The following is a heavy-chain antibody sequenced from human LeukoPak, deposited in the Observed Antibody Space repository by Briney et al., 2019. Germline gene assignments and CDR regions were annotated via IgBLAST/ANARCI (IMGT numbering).Heavy chain of an antibody. CDR1: GGSISSSSYY. Sequence: SETLSLTCTVSGGSISSSSYYWGWIRQPPGKGLEWIGNIYYSGSTYYNPSLKSRVTISVDTSKNQFSLKLSSVTAADTAVYYCARQGYYGPFDYWGQGTLVTVSS. D-gene: IGHD3-3*01. J-gene: IGHJ4*02. CDR3: ARQGYYGPFDY. V-gene: IGHV4-39*01. CDR2: IYYSGST.